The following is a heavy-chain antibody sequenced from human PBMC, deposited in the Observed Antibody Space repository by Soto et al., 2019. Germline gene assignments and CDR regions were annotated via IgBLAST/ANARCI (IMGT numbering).Heavy chain of an antibody. CDR2: IIPIFGTA. J-gene: IGHJ6*02. CDR1: GGTFSSYA. D-gene: IGHD4-17*01. Sequence: QVQLVQSGAEVKKPGSSVKVSCKASGGTFSSYAISWVRQAPGQGLEWMGGIIPIFGTANYAQKFQGRVTSTADKSTSTAYMELSSLRSEDTAVYYCASGFGDYVRAYYYGMDVWGQGTTVTVSS. CDR3: ASGFGDYVRAYYYGMDV. V-gene: IGHV1-69*06.